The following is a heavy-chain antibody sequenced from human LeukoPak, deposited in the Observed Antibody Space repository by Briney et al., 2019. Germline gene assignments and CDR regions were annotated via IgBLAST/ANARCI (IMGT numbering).Heavy chain of an antibody. CDR1: GGSFSGYY. Sequence: SETLSLTCAVYGGSFSGYYWSWIRQPPGKGLEWIGEINHSGSTNYNPSLKSRVTISVDTSKNQFSLKLSSVTAADTAVYYCARGGKRRRLADFDYWGQGTLATVSS. V-gene: IGHV4-34*01. D-gene: IGHD2-21*01. CDR3: ARGGKRRRLADFDY. CDR2: INHSGST. J-gene: IGHJ4*02.